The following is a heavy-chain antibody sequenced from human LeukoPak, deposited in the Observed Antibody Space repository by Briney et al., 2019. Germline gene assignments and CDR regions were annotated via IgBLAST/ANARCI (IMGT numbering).Heavy chain of an antibody. D-gene: IGHD4-23*01. CDR2: IYSSGST. V-gene: IGHV4-4*07. J-gene: IGHJ4*02. Sequence: WETLSLTCTVSGGSINNYWSWIRQPAGKGLEWIGRIYSSGSTNYNPPLKSRGSMSVDTSKNQFSLKLTSVTAADTAVYYCARGGKATVVTMWGQGILVTVSS. CDR3: ARGGKATVVTM. CDR1: GGSINNY.